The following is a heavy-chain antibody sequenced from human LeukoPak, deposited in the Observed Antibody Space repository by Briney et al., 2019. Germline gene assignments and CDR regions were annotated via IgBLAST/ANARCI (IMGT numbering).Heavy chain of an antibody. Sequence: ASVKVSCKASGYTFTSYGISWVRQAPGQGLEWMGWISAYNGNTNYAQKLQGRVTMTTDTSTSTAYMELRSLRSDDTAVYYCARSRAVYDSSGYYYFGWFDPWGQGTLVTVSS. CDR3: ARSRAVYDSSGYYYFGWFDP. V-gene: IGHV1-18*01. CDR1: GYTFTSYG. D-gene: IGHD3-22*01. J-gene: IGHJ5*02. CDR2: ISAYNGNT.